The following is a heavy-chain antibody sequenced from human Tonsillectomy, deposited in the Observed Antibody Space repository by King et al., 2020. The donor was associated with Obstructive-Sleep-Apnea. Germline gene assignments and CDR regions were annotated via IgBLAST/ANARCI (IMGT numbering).Heavy chain of an antibody. CDR2: ISSDGTNK. D-gene: IGHD3-10*01. J-gene: IGHJ6*02. Sequence: VQLVESGGGMVQPGRSLRLSCAASGFTLNNCGMHWVRQAPGKGPEWVALISSDGTNKYYADSVKGRFTISRDNSKNTLYLQLNSLRAVDTAGYYCAKCLMNYYGSYDTLDVWGQGTKVTVSS. V-gene: IGHV3-30*18. CDR3: AKCLMNYYGSYDTLDV. CDR1: GFTLNNCG.